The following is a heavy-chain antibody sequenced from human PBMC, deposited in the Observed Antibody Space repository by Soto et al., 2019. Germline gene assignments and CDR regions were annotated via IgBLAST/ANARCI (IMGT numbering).Heavy chain of an antibody. CDR1: GGSINRGGYY. J-gene: IGHJ4*02. V-gene: IGHV4-31*03. D-gene: IGHD2-21*02. CDR3: ARGAGGNFCFDY. CDR2: VYYSGST. Sequence: QVQLQESGPGLGKPSQTLSLTCTVSGGSINRGGYYWTWIRQHPGKGLEWIGSVYYSGSTNYNPSLKSRVTISVDTSKNQFSLKLSSVSAADTAVYYCARGAGGNFCFDYWGQGTLVTVSS.